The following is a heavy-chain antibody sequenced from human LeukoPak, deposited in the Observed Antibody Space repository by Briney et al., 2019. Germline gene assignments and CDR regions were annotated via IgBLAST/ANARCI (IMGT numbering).Heavy chain of an antibody. Sequence: SETLSLTCTVSGGSISSYYWSWIRQPPGKGLEWIGYIYYSGGTNYNPSLKSRVTISVDTSKNQFSLKLSSVTAADTAVYYCARAVDTAMVRWSYFDYWGQGTLVTVSS. J-gene: IGHJ4*02. V-gene: IGHV4-59*08. CDR3: ARAVDTAMVRWSYFDY. CDR1: GGSISSYY. D-gene: IGHD5-18*01. CDR2: IYYSGGT.